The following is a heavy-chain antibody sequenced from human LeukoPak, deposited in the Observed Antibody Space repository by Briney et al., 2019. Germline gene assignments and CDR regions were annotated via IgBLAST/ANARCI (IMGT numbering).Heavy chain of an antibody. Sequence: GGSLRLSCAASGFTFNTYSMNWVRQAPGKGLEWVSSISGSGGSTYYADSVKGRFTISSDSSKNTLFLQMNSLRLEDTAVYYCAGGLGYWGQGTLVTVSS. CDR1: GFTFNTYS. D-gene: IGHD3-10*01. V-gene: IGHV3-23*01. CDR3: AGGLGY. J-gene: IGHJ4*02. CDR2: ISGSGGST.